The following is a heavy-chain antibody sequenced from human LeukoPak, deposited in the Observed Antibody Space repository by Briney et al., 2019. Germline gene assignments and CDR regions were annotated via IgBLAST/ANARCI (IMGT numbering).Heavy chain of an antibody. V-gene: IGHV4-34*01. CDR1: GGSFSGYY. CDR3: ARGRSSPPAKGPAAVYFDY. D-gene: IGHD2-2*01. CDR2: INHSGST. J-gene: IGHJ4*02. Sequence: PSETLSLTCAVYGGSFSGYYWSWIRQPPGKGLEWIGEINHSGSTNYNPSLKGRVTISVDTSKNQFSLKLSSVTAADTAVYYCARGRSSPPAKGPAAVYFDYWGQGTLVTVSS.